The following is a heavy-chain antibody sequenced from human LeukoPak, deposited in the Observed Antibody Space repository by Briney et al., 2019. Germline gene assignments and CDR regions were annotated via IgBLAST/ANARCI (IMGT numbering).Heavy chain of an antibody. J-gene: IGHJ3*02. D-gene: IGHD6-19*01. V-gene: IGHV4-39*01. CDR3: ARGLYSRGWYLAFDI. Sequence: SETLSLTCTVSGGSISSSSYYWGWIRLPPGKGLEWIGSIYYSGSTYYKPSLKSRVTISADTSKNQFSLELSSVTAADAAVYYCARGLYSRGWYLAFDIWGQGTMVTVSS. CDR1: GGSISSSSYY. CDR2: IYYSGST.